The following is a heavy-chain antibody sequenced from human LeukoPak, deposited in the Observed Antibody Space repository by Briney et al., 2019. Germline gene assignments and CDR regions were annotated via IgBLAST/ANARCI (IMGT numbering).Heavy chain of an antibody. Sequence: GESLKISCKGSGYSFTSYWIGWVRQMPGKGLEWMEIIYPGDSDTRYSPSFQGQVTISADKSISTAYLQWSSLKASDTAMYYCAIYIPLASFVGATRDVSTKQYYFDYWGQGTLVTVSS. CDR3: AIYIPLASFVGATRDVSTKQYYFDY. D-gene: IGHD1-26*01. V-gene: IGHV5-51*01. CDR2: IYPGDSDT. J-gene: IGHJ4*02. CDR1: GYSFTSYW.